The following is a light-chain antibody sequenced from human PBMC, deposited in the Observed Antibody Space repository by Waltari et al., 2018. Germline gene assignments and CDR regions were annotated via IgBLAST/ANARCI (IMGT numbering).Light chain of an antibody. J-gene: IGLJ2*01. CDR2: QDS. Sequence: SFALTPLPSVSASPGQTASTNSSGAQLGDTYARWNQQRAGQAPVLFIYQDSQRPSGIPERFSGSNSGNTATLTISGTQAMDEADYYCQAWARSIVVFGGGTKLTVL. V-gene: IGLV3-1*01. CDR1: QLGDTY. CDR3: QAWARSIVV.